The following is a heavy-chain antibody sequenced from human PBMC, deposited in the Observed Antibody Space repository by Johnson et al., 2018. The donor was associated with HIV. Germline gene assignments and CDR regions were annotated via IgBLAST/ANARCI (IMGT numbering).Heavy chain of an antibody. CDR1: GFTFSSYA. CDR3: AKDLFTEREDDAFDS. Sequence: QEQLVESGGGVVQPGRSLRLSCAASGFTFSSYAMHWVRQAPGKGLEWVAVIWYDGSNKYYADSVKGRFTISRDNSKNTLYLQMNSLRAEDTAVYYCAKDLFTEREDDAFDSWGQGTMVTVSS. CDR2: IWYDGSNK. D-gene: IGHD1-26*01. J-gene: IGHJ3*02. V-gene: IGHV3-33*06.